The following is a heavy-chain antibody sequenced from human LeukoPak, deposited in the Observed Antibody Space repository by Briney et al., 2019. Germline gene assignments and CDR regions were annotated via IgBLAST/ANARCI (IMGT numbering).Heavy chain of an antibody. CDR3: AKDFEQWLVLGGWDYFDY. CDR1: GFTFSSYG. Sequence: PGRSLRLSCAASGFTFSSYGMHWVRQAPGKGLEWVAVISYDGSNKYYADSVKGRFTISRDNSKNTLYLQMNSLRAEDTAVYYCAKDFEQWLVLGGWDYFDYWGQGTLVTVSS. CDR2: ISYDGSNK. J-gene: IGHJ4*02. V-gene: IGHV3-30*18. D-gene: IGHD6-19*01.